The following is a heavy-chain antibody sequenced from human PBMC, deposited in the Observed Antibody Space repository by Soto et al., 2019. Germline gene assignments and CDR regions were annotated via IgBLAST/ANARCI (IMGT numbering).Heavy chain of an antibody. CDR2: ISSTTNYI. V-gene: IGHV3-21*06. Sequence: LRLSCAASGFTFTRYSMNWVRQAPGKGLEWVSSISSTTNYIYYGDSMKGRFTISRDNAKNSLYLEMNSLRAEDTAVYYCARESEDLTSNFNYWGKGTLVTVSS. CDR3: ARESEDLTSNFNY. J-gene: IGHJ4*02. CDR1: GFTFTRYS.